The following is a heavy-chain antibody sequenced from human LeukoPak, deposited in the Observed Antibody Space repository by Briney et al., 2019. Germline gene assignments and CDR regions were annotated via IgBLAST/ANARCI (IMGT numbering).Heavy chain of an antibody. Sequence: RGSLRDSCAAPGFTSSSSTMHSVRQAPGKGLEYVSAISSNGGSTYYANSVKGRFTISRDNSKNTLYLQMGSLRAEDMAVYYYWIREAYYYYYGIDFWGQGTTVTVSS. V-gene: IGHV3-64*01. CDR2: ISSNGGST. CDR3: WIREAYYYYYGIDF. D-gene: IGHD2-2*03. CDR1: GFTSSSST. J-gene: IGHJ6*02.